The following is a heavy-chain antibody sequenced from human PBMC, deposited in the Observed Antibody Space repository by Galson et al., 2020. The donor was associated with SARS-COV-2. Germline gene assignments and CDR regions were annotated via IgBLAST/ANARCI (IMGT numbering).Heavy chain of an antibody. CDR3: ARVGTRSGWKYYFDY. D-gene: IGHD6-19*01. Sequence: TGGSLILSCAASGFTFSSSWMHWVRQAPGKGLVWVSRIHSDGSSTSYADSVKGRVTISRDNAKNTLYLQMNSLRAEDSAVYYCARVGTRSGWKYYFDYWGQGTLVTVSS. CDR1: GFTFSSSW. V-gene: IGHV3-74*01. J-gene: IGHJ4*02. CDR2: IHSDGSST.